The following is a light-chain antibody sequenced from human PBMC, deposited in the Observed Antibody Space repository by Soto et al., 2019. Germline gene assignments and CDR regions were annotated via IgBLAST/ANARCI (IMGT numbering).Light chain of an antibody. J-gene: IGKJ5*01. Sequence: IVLTLSLATVSLSPGERATLSCRASPSVSSYLAWYQQRPGQAPRLLINDASRRATGIPDRFSGSGSGADFTLTISSLEPEDFTVYYCPQPSSWPIPSGQGTRLEIK. CDR2: DAS. CDR3: PQPSSWPIP. CDR1: PSVSSY. V-gene: IGKV3-11*01.